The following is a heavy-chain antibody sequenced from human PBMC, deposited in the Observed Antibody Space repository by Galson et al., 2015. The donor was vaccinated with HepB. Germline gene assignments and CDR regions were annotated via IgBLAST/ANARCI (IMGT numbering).Heavy chain of an antibody. V-gene: IGHV1-58*01. D-gene: IGHD6-13*01. CDR3: AAVMGGYSSKGFDP. CDR1: GFTFTSSA. CDR2: IVVGSGNT. Sequence: SVKVSCKASGFTFTSSAVRWVRQARGQRLEWIGWIVVGSGNTNYAQKFQERVTITRDMSTSTAYMELSSLRSEDTAVYYCAAVMGGYSSKGFDPWGQGTLVTVSS. J-gene: IGHJ5*02.